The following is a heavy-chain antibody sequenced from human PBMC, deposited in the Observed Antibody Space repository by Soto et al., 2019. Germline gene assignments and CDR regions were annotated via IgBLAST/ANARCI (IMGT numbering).Heavy chain of an antibody. Sequence: QVQLEQSGGEVKQPGSSVRVSCTTSGGTFSTYAINWVRQAPGQGLEWMGAIIPLFGTADYSQKFQGRVTITADESTSTAYMELSSLRFDDTAVYFCARPKGTYSSGYYYFDFWGQGTLVTVSS. J-gene: IGHJ4*02. D-gene: IGHD6-19*01. CDR1: GGTFSTYA. V-gene: IGHV1-69*01. CDR3: ARPKGTYSSGYYYFDF. CDR2: IIPLFGTA.